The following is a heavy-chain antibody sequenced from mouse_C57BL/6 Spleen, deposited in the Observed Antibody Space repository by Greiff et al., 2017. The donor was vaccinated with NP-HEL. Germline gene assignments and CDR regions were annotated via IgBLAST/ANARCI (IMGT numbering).Heavy chain of an antibody. D-gene: IGHD4-1*01. J-gene: IGHJ4*01. V-gene: IGHV1-7*01. CDR2: INPSSGYT. CDR1: GYTFTSHW. Sequence: QVQQQQSGAELAKPGASVKLSCKASGYTFTSHWMHWVKQRPGQGLEWIGYINPSSGYTKYNQKFKDKATLTADKSSSTAYMQLSSLTYEDSAVYYCARNPPGPFYAMDYWGQGTSVTVSS. CDR3: ARNPPGPFYAMDY.